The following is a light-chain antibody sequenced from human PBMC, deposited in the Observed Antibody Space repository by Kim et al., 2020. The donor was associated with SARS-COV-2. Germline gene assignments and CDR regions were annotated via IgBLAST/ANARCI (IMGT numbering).Light chain of an antibody. CDR1: KDIINF. Sequence: ASVGDRVTITGRASKDIINFLAWYQQKPGKAPELLIYAASHLESGVPSRFRGSGSGTEFTLTISSLQPEDVATYYCQQPTSFPLTFGGGTKVEIK. V-gene: IGKV1-12*01. J-gene: IGKJ4*01. CDR2: AAS. CDR3: QQPTSFPLT.